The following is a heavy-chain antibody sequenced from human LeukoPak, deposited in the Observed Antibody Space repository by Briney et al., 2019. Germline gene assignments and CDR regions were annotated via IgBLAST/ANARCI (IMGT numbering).Heavy chain of an antibody. CDR2: IYYSGST. CDR1: GGSISSGDYY. J-gene: IGHJ4*02. V-gene: IGHV4-39*01. Sequence: SETLSLTCTVSGGSISSGDYYWSWTRQPPGKGLEWIGSIYYSGSTYYNPSLKSRVTISVDTSKNQFSLTLSSVTAADTAVYYCARHSMAGTTECWGQGTLVIVSS. D-gene: IGHD1-1*01. CDR3: ARHSMAGTTEC.